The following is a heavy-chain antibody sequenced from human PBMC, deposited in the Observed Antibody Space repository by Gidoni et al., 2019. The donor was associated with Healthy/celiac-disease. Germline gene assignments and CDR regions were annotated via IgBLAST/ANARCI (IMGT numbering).Heavy chain of an antibody. J-gene: IGHJ3*02. Sequence: QVQLVQSGAEVKKPGASVKVSCKASGYTFTSYGISWVRQAPGQGLEWMGWISAYNGNTNYAQKLQGRVTMTTDTSTSTAYMELRSLRSDDTAVYYCARERITIFGVVTTSRHGAFDIWGQGTMVTVSS. D-gene: IGHD3-3*01. CDR3: ARERITIFGVVTTSRHGAFDI. V-gene: IGHV1-18*01. CDR2: ISAYNGNT. CDR1: GYTFTSYG.